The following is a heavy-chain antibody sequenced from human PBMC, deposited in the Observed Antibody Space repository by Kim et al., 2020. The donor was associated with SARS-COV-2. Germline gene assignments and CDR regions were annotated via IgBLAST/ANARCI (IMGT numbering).Heavy chain of an antibody. D-gene: IGHD3-9*01. CDR1: GYTFTSYA. J-gene: IGHJ6*03. CDR2: INAGNGNT. Sequence: ASVKVSCKASGYTFTSYAMHWVRQAPGQRLEWMGWINAGNGNTKYSQKFQGRVTITRDTSASTAYMELSSLRSEDTAVYYCARDSYYDIFRYYDYYMDVWGKGTAGTVSS. CDR3: ARDSYYDIFRYYDYYMDV. V-gene: IGHV1-3*01.